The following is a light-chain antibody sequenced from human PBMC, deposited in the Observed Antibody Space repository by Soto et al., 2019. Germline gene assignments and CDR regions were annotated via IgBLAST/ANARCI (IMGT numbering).Light chain of an antibody. Sequence: QSALTQPASVSGSPGQSITISCTGTSSDVGGYNYVSWFQQHPGKAPKLMIFEVSDQPSGISNRFSGSKSGNTASLTISGLQAEDEDDNYCSSYSSSSTLYVFGTGTKVTVL. CDR2: EVS. CDR1: SSDVGGYNY. CDR3: SSYSSSSTLYV. J-gene: IGLJ1*01. V-gene: IGLV2-14*01.